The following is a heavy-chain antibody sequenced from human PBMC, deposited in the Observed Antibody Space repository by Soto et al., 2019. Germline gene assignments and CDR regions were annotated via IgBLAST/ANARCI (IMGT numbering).Heavy chain of an antibody. D-gene: IGHD3-3*01. J-gene: IGHJ4*02. CDR2: TYYRSKWYN. CDR3: ARDVLQSDFWSGYYDY. Sequence: SQTLSLTCAISGDSVSSKSAAWNWIRQSPSRGLEWLGRTYYRSKWYNDYAVSVKSRITINPDTSKNQFSLQLNSVTPEDTAVYYCARDVLQSDFWSGYYDYWGQGTPVTVSS. CDR1: GDSVSSKSAA. V-gene: IGHV6-1*01.